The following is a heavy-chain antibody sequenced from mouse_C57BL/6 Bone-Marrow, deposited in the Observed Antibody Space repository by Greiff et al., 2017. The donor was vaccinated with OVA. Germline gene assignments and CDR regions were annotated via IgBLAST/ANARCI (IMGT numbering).Heavy chain of an antibody. CDR3: ERGYCYCGTAWFAY. V-gene: IGHV1-7*01. J-gene: IGHJ3*01. Sequence: VQLQQSGAELAKPGASVKLSCKASGYTFTSYWMHWVKQRPGQGLEWIGYINPSSGYTKYNQKFKDKATLTADKSYSTAYMQLSSLTYEDSAVYYCERGYCYCGTAWFAYWGQGTLVTVSA. D-gene: IGHD2-12*01. CDR1: GYTFTSYW. CDR2: INPSSGYT.